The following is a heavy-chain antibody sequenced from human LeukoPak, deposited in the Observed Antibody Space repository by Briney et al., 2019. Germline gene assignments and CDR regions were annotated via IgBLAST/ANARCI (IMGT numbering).Heavy chain of an antibody. CDR3: ARQDCSGGSCYGEGYFDY. J-gene: IGHJ4*02. V-gene: IGHV3-21*01. CDR1: GFTFDDYA. Sequence: GGSLRLSCAASGFTFDDYAMHWVRQAPGKGLEWVSSISSSSSYIYYADSVKGRFTISRDNAKNSLYLQMNSLRAEDTAVYYCARQDCSGGSCYGEGYFDYWGQGTLVTVSS. D-gene: IGHD2-15*01. CDR2: ISSSSSYI.